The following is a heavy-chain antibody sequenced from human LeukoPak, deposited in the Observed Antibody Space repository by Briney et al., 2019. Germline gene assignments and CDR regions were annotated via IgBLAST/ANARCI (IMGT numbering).Heavy chain of an antibody. Sequence: ASVKVSCKASGYTFTSYYMHWVRQAPGQGPEWVGISIPSGGSTTYAQKFQGRVTMTRDTSTSTVYMELSSLRSEDTAVYYCAREGSSGYYYFDYWGQGTLVTVSS. CDR2: SIPSGGST. CDR3: AREGSSGYYYFDY. CDR1: GYTFTSYY. V-gene: IGHV1-46*01. J-gene: IGHJ4*02. D-gene: IGHD3-22*01.